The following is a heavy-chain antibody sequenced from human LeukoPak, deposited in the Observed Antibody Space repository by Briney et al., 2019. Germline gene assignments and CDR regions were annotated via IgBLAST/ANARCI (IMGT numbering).Heavy chain of an antibody. CDR3: ARGLIAAAGYYFDY. Sequence: PSETLSLTCTVSGGSISSYYWSWIRQPPGKGLEWIGYISYSGSTNYNPSLKSRVTISVDTSKNQFSLKLSSVTAADTAVYYCARGLIAAAGYYFDYWGQGTLVTVSS. J-gene: IGHJ4*02. CDR2: ISYSGST. V-gene: IGHV4-59*12. D-gene: IGHD6-13*01. CDR1: GGSISSYY.